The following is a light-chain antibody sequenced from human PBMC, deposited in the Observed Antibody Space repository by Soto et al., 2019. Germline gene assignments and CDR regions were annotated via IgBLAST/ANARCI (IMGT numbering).Light chain of an antibody. CDR3: ASHTSSNSVI. Sequence: QSALTQPASVSGSPGQSITISCTGSGSDVGGYNYVTWYQQHPDKAPKVIIYDVSNRPSGVSSRFSGSKSGSTASLTISGLQAEDEADYYCASHTSSNSVIFGGGTKLTVL. CDR2: DVS. CDR1: GSDVGGYNY. J-gene: IGLJ2*01. V-gene: IGLV2-14*03.